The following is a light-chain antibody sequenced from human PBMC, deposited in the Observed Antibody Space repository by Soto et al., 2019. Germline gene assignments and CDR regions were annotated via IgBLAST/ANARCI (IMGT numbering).Light chain of an antibody. V-gene: IGLV2-11*01. CDR2: DVD. J-gene: IGLJ3*02. CDR1: RSDDGGYRF. CDR3: CSDAGGFTWV. Sequence: QSALTQPRSVSGSPGQSVTISCTGARSDDGGYRFVSWYQQHPDKAPKLMIYDVDKRPSGVPDRFSGSKSGNTASLTISGLQAEDEADFCCSDAGGFTWVFGGGTKVTVL.